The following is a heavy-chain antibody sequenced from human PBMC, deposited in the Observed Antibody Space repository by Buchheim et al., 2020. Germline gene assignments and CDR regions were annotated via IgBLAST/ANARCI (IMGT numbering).Heavy chain of an antibody. CDR2: ISNDGYDI. J-gene: IGHJ4*02. CDR3: AKPTVTESTRYFDS. D-gene: IGHD4-17*01. V-gene: IGHV3-30-3*02. CDR1: GFTFSAYS. Sequence: QVQLVESGGGVVQPGTSLRLSCAASGFTFSAYSMHWVRQAPGKGLEWVAVISNDGYDIYYVDSVKGRFSISRDNSHNTLFLQMNSLRVDDTALYYCAKPTVTESTRYFDSWGQGTL.